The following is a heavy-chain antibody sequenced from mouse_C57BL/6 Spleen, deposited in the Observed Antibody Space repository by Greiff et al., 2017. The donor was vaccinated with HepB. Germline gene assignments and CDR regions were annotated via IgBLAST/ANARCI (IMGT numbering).Heavy chain of an antibody. D-gene: IGHD1-1*01. J-gene: IGHJ1*03. CDR1: GFTFSSYG. V-gene: IGHV5-6*01. CDR2: ISSGGSYT. CDR3: ASPIYYYGSRSSNWYFDV. Sequence: EVKLVESGGDLVKPGGSLKLSCAASGFTFSSYGMSWVRQTPDKRLEWVATISSGGSYTYYPDSVKGRFTISRDNAKNTLYLQMSSLKSEDTAMYYCASPIYYYGSRSSNWYFDVWGTGTTVTVSS.